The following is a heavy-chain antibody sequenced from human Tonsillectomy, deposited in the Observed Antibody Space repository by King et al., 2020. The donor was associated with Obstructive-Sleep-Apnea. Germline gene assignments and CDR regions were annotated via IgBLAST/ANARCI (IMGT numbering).Heavy chain of an antibody. CDR3: AGDLLGYCSGGSCYSGLYYYYGMDV. V-gene: IGHV1-69*09. D-gene: IGHD2-15*01. CDR2: IIPILGIA. Sequence: VQLVESGAEVKKPGSSVKVSCKASGGTFSSYAISWVRQAPGQGLEWMGRIIPILGIANYAQKFQGRVTITADKSTSTAYMELSSLRSEDTAVYYCAGDLLGYCSGGSCYSGLYYYYGMDVWGQGTTVTVSS. J-gene: IGHJ6*02. CDR1: GGTFSSYA.